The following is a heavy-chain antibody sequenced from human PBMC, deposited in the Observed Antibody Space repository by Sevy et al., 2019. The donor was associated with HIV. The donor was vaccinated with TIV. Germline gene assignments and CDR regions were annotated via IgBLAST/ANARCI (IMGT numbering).Heavy chain of an antibody. V-gene: IGHV3-21*01. CDR3: ARDQPSYGDYFFDY. J-gene: IGHJ4*02. D-gene: IGHD4-17*01. CDR2: ISSSSSYI. Sequence: GGSLRLSCAASGFIFSSYSMNWVRQAPGKGLEWVSSISSSSSYIYYADSVKGRFTISRDNAKNSLYLQMNSLRAEDTAVYYCARDQPSYGDYFFDYWGQGTLVTVSS. CDR1: GFIFSSYS.